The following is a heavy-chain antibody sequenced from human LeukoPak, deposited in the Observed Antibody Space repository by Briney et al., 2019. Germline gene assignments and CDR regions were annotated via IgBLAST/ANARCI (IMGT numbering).Heavy chain of an antibody. CDR1: GFTFSWYW. V-gene: IGHV3-7*01. D-gene: IGHD6-13*01. Sequence: GGSLRLSCAASGFTFSWYWMSWVRQAPGKGLEWVANIKEDGSIKYYVDSVKGRLTISRDNAKSSVYLQVNSLRAEDTALYYCARIGYSSSSIDYWGQGTLVTVSS. J-gene: IGHJ4*02. CDR3: ARIGYSSSSIDY. CDR2: IKEDGSIK.